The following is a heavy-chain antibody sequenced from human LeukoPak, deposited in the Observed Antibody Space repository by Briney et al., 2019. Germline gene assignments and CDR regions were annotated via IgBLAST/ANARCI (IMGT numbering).Heavy chain of an antibody. D-gene: IGHD6-13*01. V-gene: IGHV3-23*01. CDR2: ISGSGGST. J-gene: IGHJ3*02. CDR1: GFTFSSYA. Sequence: PGGPLRLSCAASGFTFSSYAMSWVRQAPGKGLEWVSAISGSGGSTYYADSVKGRFTISRDNSKNTLYLQMNSLRAEDTAVYYCAKEIIGSSSWYSPAFDIWGQGTMVTVSS. CDR3: AKEIIGSSSWYSPAFDI.